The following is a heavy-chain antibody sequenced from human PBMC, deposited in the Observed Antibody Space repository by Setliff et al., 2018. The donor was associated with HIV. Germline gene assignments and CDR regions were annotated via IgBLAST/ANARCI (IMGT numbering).Heavy chain of an antibody. J-gene: IGHJ1*01. V-gene: IGHV1-46*01. CDR3: VRAFDQDFHN. Sequence: ASVKVSCKASGYTFTNYYIHWVRQAPGQGLEWMGLINPSGGRTSYAQKFQGSISITWDSSGNTLFLELGPLRSDDSATYYCVRAFDQDFHNWGQGTVVTVSS. CDR1: GYTFTNYY. D-gene: IGHD3-9*01. CDR2: INPSGGRT.